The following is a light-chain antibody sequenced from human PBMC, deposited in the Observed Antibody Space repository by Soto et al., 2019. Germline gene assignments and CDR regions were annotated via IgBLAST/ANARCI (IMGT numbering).Light chain of an antibody. CDR3: QQYNKWPLT. Sequence: EKVMTQSPVTLSVSPGERVTLSCRASQSVFSNLAWYQQKPGQAPRLLIYEASTRATGIPARFSGSGSGTDFTLTINSLQSEDCAVYYCQQYNKWPLTFGGGTKVEIK. V-gene: IGKV3-15*01. J-gene: IGKJ4*01. CDR1: QSVFSN. CDR2: EAS.